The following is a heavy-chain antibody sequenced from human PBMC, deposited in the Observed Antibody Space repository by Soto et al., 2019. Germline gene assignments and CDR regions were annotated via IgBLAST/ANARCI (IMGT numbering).Heavy chain of an antibody. CDR3: ARNDYRGNSVDY. CDR1: GYSFTTYW. D-gene: IGHD4-17*01. Sequence: GESLNLSFKGSGYSFTTYWIGWVRQMPGKGLEWMGIIYPGDSDTRYSPSFQDQVTISADKSISTAYLQWSGLKASDTAMYYCARNDYRGNSVDYWGQGTLVTVSS. CDR2: IYPGDSDT. V-gene: IGHV5-51*01. J-gene: IGHJ4*02.